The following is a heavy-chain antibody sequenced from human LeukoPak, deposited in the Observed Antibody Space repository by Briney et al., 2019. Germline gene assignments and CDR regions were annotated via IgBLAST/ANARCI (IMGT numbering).Heavy chain of an antibody. J-gene: IGHJ4*02. Sequence: PGGSLRLSCAASGFTFSNYAMSWARQIQGKGREWVGRIESKTDGGTTDYAAPVKGRFTISRDDSTNTLYLQMNSLKSEDTAVYYCTTYGSGRKFDYWGQGILVTVSS. D-gene: IGHD3-10*01. CDR2: IESKTDGGTT. CDR3: TTYGSGRKFDY. V-gene: IGHV3-15*04. CDR1: GFTFSNYA.